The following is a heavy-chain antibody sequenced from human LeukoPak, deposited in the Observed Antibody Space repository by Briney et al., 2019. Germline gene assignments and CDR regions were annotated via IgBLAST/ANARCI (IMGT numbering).Heavy chain of an antibody. CDR1: GFTVSSNS. Sequence: GGSLRLSCTVSGFTVSSNSMSWVRQAPGKGLEWVSFIYSDNTHYSDSVKGRFTISRDSSMNTVYLQMNSLGREDTAVYYCARDYNWGFDYWGRGALVTVSS. CDR2: IYSDNT. CDR3: ARDYNWGFDY. D-gene: IGHD1-20*01. V-gene: IGHV3-66*03. J-gene: IGHJ4*02.